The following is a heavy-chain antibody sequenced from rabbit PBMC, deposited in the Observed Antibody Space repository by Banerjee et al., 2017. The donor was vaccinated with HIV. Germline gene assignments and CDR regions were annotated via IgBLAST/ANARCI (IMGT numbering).Heavy chain of an antibody. V-gene: IGHV1S40*01. CDR3: ARYFDL. Sequence: QAPGKGLEWIGYINTGSGSTNYASWVNGRFTISKTSSTTVTLQMTSLTAADTATYFCARYFDLWGPGTLVTVS. J-gene: IGHJ4*01. CDR2: INTGSGST.